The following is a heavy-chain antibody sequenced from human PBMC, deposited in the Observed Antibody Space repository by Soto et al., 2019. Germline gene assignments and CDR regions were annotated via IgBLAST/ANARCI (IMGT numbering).Heavy chain of an antibody. V-gene: IGHV1-69*06. CDR2: IIPTFGTP. Sequence: QVQLVQSGTVVQRRGSSVKVSCQASGGTFSSHGMAWVRQAPGQGLEWMGGIIPTFGTPTYAPKFQGRVTITAGKSTNTAYTALSSLRSEDTGVYYCASERSAQYFDFWGQGTLITVSS. CDR3: ASERSAQYFDF. J-gene: IGHJ4*02. D-gene: IGHD1-26*01. CDR1: GGTFSSHG.